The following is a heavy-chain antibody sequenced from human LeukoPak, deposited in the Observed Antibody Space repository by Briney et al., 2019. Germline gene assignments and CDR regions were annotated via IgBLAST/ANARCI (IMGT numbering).Heavy chain of an antibody. CDR2: ISYDGSNK. J-gene: IGHJ4*02. V-gene: IGHV3-30-3*01. CDR1: GFTFSSYA. CDR3: ARDHDAAGNFDY. D-gene: IGHD6-19*01. Sequence: GGSLRLSCAASGFTFSSYAMHWVRQAPGRGLEWVAVISYDGSNKYYADSVKGRFTISRDNSKNTLYLQMNSLRAEDTAVYYCARDHDAAGNFDYWGQGTLVTVSS.